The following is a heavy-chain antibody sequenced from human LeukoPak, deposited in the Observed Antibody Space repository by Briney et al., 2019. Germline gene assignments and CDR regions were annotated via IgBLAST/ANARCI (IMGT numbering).Heavy chain of an antibody. D-gene: IGHD3-16*01. Sequence: ASVQVSCQASGYTFTSYYIHWVRQAPGQGLEWMGIINPSGGSTSYAQKFQGRVTITRDMSTSTVYMELSSLRSEDTAVYYCARDTGEDWFDPWGQGTLVTVSS. CDR3: ARDTGEDWFDP. CDR1: GYTFTSYY. J-gene: IGHJ5*02. V-gene: IGHV1-46*01. CDR2: INPSGGST.